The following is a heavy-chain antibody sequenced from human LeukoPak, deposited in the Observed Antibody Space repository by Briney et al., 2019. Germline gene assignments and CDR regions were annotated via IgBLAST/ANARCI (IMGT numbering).Heavy chain of an antibody. J-gene: IGHJ6*04. CDR3: AELGITMIGGV. CDR2: INWNGDSR. V-gene: IGHV3-20*04. CDR1: GFKFDGYG. D-gene: IGHD3-10*01. Sequence: PGGSLRLPCTASGFKFDGYGMTWVRQAPGKGLEWVSDINWNGDSRGYAHSVRGRFTIYRDNSKNSLYLQMNSLRAEDTAVYYCAELGITMIGGVWGKGTTVTISS.